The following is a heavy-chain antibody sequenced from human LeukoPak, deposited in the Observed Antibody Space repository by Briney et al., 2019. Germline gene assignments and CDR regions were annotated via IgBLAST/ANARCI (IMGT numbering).Heavy chain of an antibody. D-gene: IGHD3-22*01. CDR1: GGSISSSSYY. Sequence: SETLSLTCTVSGGSISSSSYYWGWIRQPPGKGLEWIGEINHSGSTNYNPSLKSRVTISVDTSKNQFSLKLSSVTAADTAVYYCARHRYYYDSSGYYYRYYYYYMDVWGKGTTVTISS. CDR2: INHSGST. J-gene: IGHJ6*03. V-gene: IGHV4-39*01. CDR3: ARHRYYYDSSGYYYRYYYYYMDV.